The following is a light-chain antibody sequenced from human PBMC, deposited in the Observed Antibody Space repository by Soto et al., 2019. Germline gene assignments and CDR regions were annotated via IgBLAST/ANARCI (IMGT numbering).Light chain of an antibody. CDR2: GAS. J-gene: IGKJ1*01. Sequence: EIVLTQSPGTLSLSPGERATLSCRASQSVSSSYLAWYQQKPGQAPRLPIYGASSRATGIPDRFSGSGSGTDFTLTISRLEPEDFAVYYCQQYGSSPTWTFGQVTKVDIK. CDR3: QQYGSSPTWT. V-gene: IGKV3-20*01. CDR1: QSVSSSY.